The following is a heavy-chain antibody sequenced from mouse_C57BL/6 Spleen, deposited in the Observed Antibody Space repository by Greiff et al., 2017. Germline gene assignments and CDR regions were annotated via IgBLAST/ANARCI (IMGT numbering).Heavy chain of an antibody. J-gene: IGHJ2*01. CDR2: INPGSGGT. V-gene: IGHV1-54*01. CDR1: GYAFTNYL. D-gene: IGHD2-3*01. Sequence: QVQLKESGAELVRPGTSVKVSCKASGYAFTNYLIEWVKQRPGQGLEWIGVINPGSGGTNYNEKFKGKATLTADKSSSTAYMQLSSLTSEDSAVYFCARWGWFPDYWGQGTTLTVSS. CDR3: ARWGWFPDY.